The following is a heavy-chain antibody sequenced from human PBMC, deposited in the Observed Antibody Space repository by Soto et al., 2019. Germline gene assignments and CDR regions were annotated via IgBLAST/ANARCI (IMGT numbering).Heavy chain of an antibody. CDR1: GGYISSSY. J-gene: IGHJ4*02. CDR2: IYYTGST. CDR3: ARDRAGGYSDY. V-gene: IGHV4-59*01. D-gene: IGHD5-12*01. Sequence: QVQLQESGPGLVKPSETLSLTCTVSGGYISSSYWSWIRQPPGKGLEWIGYIYYTGSTYYNPSLESRVTISVDTSKNQFSLKLRSVTAADTAIYYCARDRAGGYSDYWGQGTLVTVSS.